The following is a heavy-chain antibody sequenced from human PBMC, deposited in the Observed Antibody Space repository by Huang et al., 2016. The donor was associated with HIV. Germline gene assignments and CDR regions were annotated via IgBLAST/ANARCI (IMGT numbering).Heavy chain of an antibody. D-gene: IGHD2-8*01. CDR3: AREGGYCANGVCYTNYYFDY. J-gene: IGHJ4*02. V-gene: IGHV1-3*01. Sequence: QVQLVQSGAEVKKPGASVKVSCKASGYTFTSYAMHWVRQAPGQRLEWMGWIKSGNANTKFAQKFQGRVTITRDTSASTAHMELSSLRSEDTAVYYCAREGGYCANGVCYTNYYFDYWGQGTLVTVSS. CDR1: GYTFTSYA. CDR2: IKSGNANT.